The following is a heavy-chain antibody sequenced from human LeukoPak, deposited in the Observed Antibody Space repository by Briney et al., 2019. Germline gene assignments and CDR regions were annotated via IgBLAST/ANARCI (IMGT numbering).Heavy chain of an antibody. CDR1: GYTFTSSG. CDR3: ARSTYDFWSGYPRYYFDY. V-gene: IGHV1-18*01. J-gene: IGHJ4*02. CDR2: ISPYNSNT. Sequence: ASVKVSCKASGYTFTSSGISWVRQAPGQGLEWMGWISPYNSNTNYAQRLQGRVTMTTDTSTSTAYMELRSLRSDDTAVYYCARSTYDFWSGYPRYYFDYWGQGTLVTVSS. D-gene: IGHD3-3*01.